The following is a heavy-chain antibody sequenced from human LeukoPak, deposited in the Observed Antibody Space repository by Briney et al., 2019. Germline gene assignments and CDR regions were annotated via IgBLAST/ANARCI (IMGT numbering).Heavy chain of an antibody. CDR2: ISAYNGNT. V-gene: IGHV1-18*01. J-gene: IGHJ4*02. CDR3: ARVRIMITFGGVIVPDY. CDR1: GYTFTSYG. Sequence: ASVKVSCKASGYTFTSYGISWVRQAPGQGLEWMGWISAYNGNTNYAQKLQGRVTMTTDTSTSTAYMELRSLRSDDTAVYYCARVRIMITFGGVIVPDYWVQGTLVTVSS. D-gene: IGHD3-16*02.